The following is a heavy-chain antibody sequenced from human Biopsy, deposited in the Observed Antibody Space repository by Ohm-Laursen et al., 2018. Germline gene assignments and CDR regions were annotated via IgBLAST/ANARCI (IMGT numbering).Heavy chain of an antibody. CDR3: STGGGDFYYNGMDV. J-gene: IGHJ6*02. Sequence: SLRLSCAASGFTFGDAWMRWIRQAPGKGLEWVGRINSKFDGETTDYAAPVKGRFIISRDDSKSTLFLQMNSLKVEDTGVYFCSTGGGDFYYNGMDVWGQGTTVTVSS. V-gene: IGHV3-15*01. D-gene: IGHD3-16*01. CDR2: INSKFDGETT. CDR1: GFTFGDAW.